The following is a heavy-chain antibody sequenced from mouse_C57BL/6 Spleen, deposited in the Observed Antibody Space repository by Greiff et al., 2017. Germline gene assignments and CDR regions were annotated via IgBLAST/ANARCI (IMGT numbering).Heavy chain of an antibody. V-gene: IGHV1-81*01. D-gene: IGHD2-4*01. CDR2: IYPRSGNT. CDR3: ARRGYDYDDYAMDY. J-gene: IGHJ4*01. Sequence: VKLVESGAELARPGASVKLSCKASGYTFTSYGISWVKQRTGQGLEWIGEIYPRSGNTYYNEKFKGKATLTADKSSSTAYMELRSLTSEDSAVYFCARRGYDYDDYAMDYWGQGTSVTVSS. CDR1: GYTFTSYG.